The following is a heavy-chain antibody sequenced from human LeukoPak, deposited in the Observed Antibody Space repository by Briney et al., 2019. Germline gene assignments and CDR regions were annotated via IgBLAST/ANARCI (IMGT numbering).Heavy chain of an antibody. J-gene: IGHJ6*02. Sequence: GGSLRLSCAASGFTFSSYAMSWVRQAPGKGLEWVAVIWYDGSNKYYADSVKGRFTISRDNAKNTLYLQMNSLRAEDTAVYYCARDLYSSGWYYYGMDVWGQGTTVTVSS. CDR2: IWYDGSNK. CDR1: GFTFSSYA. D-gene: IGHD6-19*01. CDR3: ARDLYSSGWYYYGMDV. V-gene: IGHV3-33*08.